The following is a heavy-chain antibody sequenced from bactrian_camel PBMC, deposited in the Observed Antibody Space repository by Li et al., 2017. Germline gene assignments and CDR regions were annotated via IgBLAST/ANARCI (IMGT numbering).Heavy chain of an antibody. Sequence: HVQLVESGGGSVQAGGSLRLSCVASGDVDSNNHMGWFRQAPGQDREGVAAIAFSDDSTYYADAVKGRFTISRDAAKNTVILQMNSLKPEDSATYYCATGGSLSLWWFSGYGVDSWGEGTQVTVS. CDR1: GDVDSNNH. D-gene: IGHD2*01. J-gene: IGHJ7*01. CDR2: IAFSDDST. V-gene: IGHV3S53*01.